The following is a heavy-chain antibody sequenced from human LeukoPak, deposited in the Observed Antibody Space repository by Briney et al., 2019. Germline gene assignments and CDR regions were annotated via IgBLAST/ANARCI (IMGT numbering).Heavy chain of an antibody. CDR1: GYTFTSYD. D-gene: IGHD2-15*01. V-gene: IGHV1-8*01. CDR2: MNPNSGNT. CDR3: ARDEVVAAPNYFGMVV. Sequence: GASVTASCTASGYTFTSYDVNWVRQATGQGLEWMGWMNPNSGNTGLAQKFQGRVTLTRDTSLSTAYMELSNLRSDDTAVYYCARDEVVAAPNYFGMVVWGQGTTVSVSS. J-gene: IGHJ6*02.